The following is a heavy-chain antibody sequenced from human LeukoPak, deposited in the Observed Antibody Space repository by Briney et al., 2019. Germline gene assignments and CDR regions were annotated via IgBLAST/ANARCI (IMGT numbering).Heavy chain of an antibody. D-gene: IGHD6-13*01. J-gene: IGHJ5*02. CDR2: INHSGST. V-gene: IGHV4-34*01. CDR1: GGSFSGYY. CDR3: AGSSWPGWFDP. Sequence: TSETLSLTCAVYGGSFSGYYWSWIRQPPGKGLEWIGEINHSGSTNYNPSLKSRVTISVDTSKNQFSLKLSSVTAADTAVYYCAGSSWPGWFDPWGQGTLVTVSS.